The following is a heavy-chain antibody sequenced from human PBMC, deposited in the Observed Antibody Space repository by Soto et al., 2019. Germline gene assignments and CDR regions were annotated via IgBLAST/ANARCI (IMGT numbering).Heavy chain of an antibody. J-gene: IGHJ4*02. V-gene: IGHV5-10-1*01. CDR1: GYSFTSYW. D-gene: IGHD6-13*01. Sequence: EVQLVQSGAEVGKPGESLRISCKGSGYSFTSYWISRVRQMPGKGLEWMGTIDPSDSYTNYSPSFQGHVTISADKSFSTAYLQWSSLKASDTAMYYCARHYTSTWYSDYWGQGTLVTVSS. CDR3: ARHYTSTWYSDY. CDR2: IDPSDSYT.